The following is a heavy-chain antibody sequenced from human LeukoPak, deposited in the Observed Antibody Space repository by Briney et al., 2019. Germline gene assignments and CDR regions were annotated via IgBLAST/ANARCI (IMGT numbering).Heavy chain of an antibody. V-gene: IGHV4-38-2*01. J-gene: IGHJ4*02. CDR3: ARGLRFLNY. CDR2: IYHSGST. CDR1: GDSITSSYY. Sequence: SETLSLTCAVSGDSITSSYYWGWIRQPPGKGLEWIGSIYHSGSTYYNPSLKSRVTISVDTSKNQFSLKLSSVTAADTAVYYCARGLRFLNYWGQGTLVTISS. D-gene: IGHD3-3*01.